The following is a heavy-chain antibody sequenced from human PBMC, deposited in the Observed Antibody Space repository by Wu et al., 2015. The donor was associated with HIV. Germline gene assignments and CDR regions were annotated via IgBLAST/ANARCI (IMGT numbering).Heavy chain of an antibody. Sequence: QVQLVQSGAEVKKPGASVKVSCKASGYTFTSYYMHWVRQAPGQGLEWMGWMNPKSGNTGYAQKFQGRVTITRNTSTNTAYMELNSLRSEDTAVYYCARDIVITVWGSYPADTWGQGTRGHRLL. J-gene: IGHJ4*02. CDR1: GYTFTSYY. V-gene: IGHV1-8*03. CDR2: MNPKSGNT. CDR3: ARDIVITVWGSYPADT. D-gene: IGHD3-16*01.